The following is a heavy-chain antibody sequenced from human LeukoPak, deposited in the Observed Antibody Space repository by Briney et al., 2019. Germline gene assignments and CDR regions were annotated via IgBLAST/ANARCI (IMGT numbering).Heavy chain of an antibody. CDR3: AGGMATITNFDY. CDR2: ISYSGGSI. V-gene: IGHV3-23*01. D-gene: IGHD5-24*01. J-gene: IGHJ4*02. CDR1: GFTFSSYA. Sequence: GGSLRLSCVVSGFTFSSYAMTWVRQAPGKGLEWVSFISYSGGSIYSADSVKGRFTISRDNSKNTLYLQMNSLRAEDTAVYYCAGGMATITNFDYWGQGTLVTVSS.